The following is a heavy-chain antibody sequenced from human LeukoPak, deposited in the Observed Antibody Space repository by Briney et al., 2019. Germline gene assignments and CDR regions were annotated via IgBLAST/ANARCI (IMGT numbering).Heavy chain of an antibody. CDR3: ARTWLRYSSSWYLDY. D-gene: IGHD6-13*01. CDR2: INPSGGST. Sequence: ASVKVSCKASGYTFTSYYMHWVRQAPGQGLEWMGIINPSGGSTSNAQKFQGRVTMTRDTSTSTVYMELSSLRSEDTAVYYCARTWLRYSSSWYLDYWGQGTLVTVSS. V-gene: IGHV1-46*01. J-gene: IGHJ4*02. CDR1: GYTFTSYY.